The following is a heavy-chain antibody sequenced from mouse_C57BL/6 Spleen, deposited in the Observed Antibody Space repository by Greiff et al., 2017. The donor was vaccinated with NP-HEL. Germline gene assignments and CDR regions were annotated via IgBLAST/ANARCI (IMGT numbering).Heavy chain of an antibody. J-gene: IGHJ4*01. V-gene: IGHV5-2*01. CDR1: EYAFPSHD. D-gene: IGHD2-1*01. Sequence: DVHLVESGGGLVQPGESLKLSCESNEYAFPSHDMSWVRKTPEKRLELVAAINSDGGSTYYPDTMERRSIISRDNTKKTLYLQMSSLRSEDTALYYCARPHYGNYFYYAMDYWGQGTSVTVSS. CDR3: ARPHYGNYFYYAMDY. CDR2: INSDGGST.